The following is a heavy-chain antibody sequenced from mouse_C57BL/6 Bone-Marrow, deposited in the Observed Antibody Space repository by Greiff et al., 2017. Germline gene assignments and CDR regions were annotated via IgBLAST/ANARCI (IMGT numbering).Heavy chain of an antibody. CDR1: GFTFNTYA. Sequence: VKLMESGGGLVQPKGSLKLSCAASGFTFNTYAMHWVRQAPGKGLEWVARIRSKSSNYATYYADSVKDRFTISRDDSQSMLYLQMNNLKTEDTAMYYCVRDRGYYGSSKYYYAMDYWGQGTSVTVSS. V-gene: IGHV10-3*01. J-gene: IGHJ4*01. D-gene: IGHD1-1*01. CDR3: VRDRGYYGSSKYYYAMDY. CDR2: IRSKSSNYAT.